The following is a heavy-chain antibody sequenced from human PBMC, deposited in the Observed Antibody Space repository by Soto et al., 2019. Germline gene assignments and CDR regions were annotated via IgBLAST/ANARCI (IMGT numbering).Heavy chain of an antibody. V-gene: IGHV1-18*01. CDR1: GYTFTSYG. D-gene: IGHD4-17*01. CDR3: ARDSLQGYGDYSPESDY. CDR2: ISAYNGNT. Sequence: ASVKVSCKASGYTFTSYGISWVRQAPGQGLEWMGWISAYNGNTNYAQKLQGRVTMTTDTSTSTAYMELRSLRSDDTAVYYCARDSLQGYGDYSPESDYWGQGTLVTVSS. J-gene: IGHJ4*02.